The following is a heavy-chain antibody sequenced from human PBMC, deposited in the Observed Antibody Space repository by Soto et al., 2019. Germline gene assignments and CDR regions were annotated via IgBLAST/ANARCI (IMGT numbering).Heavy chain of an antibody. Sequence: LRLSCAASGFTFSSYGMHWVRQAPGKGLEWVAVISYDGSNKYYADSVKGRFTISRDNSKNTLYLQMNSLRAEDTAVYYCAKDSSGSHDAFDIWGQGTMVTVSS. V-gene: IGHV3-30*18. CDR3: AKDSSGSHDAFDI. D-gene: IGHD1-26*01. CDR2: ISYDGSNK. J-gene: IGHJ3*02. CDR1: GFTFSSYG.